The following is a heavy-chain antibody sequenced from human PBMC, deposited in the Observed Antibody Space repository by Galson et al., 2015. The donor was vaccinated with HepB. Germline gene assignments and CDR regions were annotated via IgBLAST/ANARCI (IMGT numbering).Heavy chain of an antibody. J-gene: IGHJ3*02. Sequence: SVKVSCKASGGTFSSYAISWVRQAPGQGLEWMGRIIPILGIANYAQKFQGRVTITADKSTSTAYMKLSSLRSEDTAVYYCARGGDKVVGAFDIWGQGTMVTVSS. D-gene: IGHD3-10*01. V-gene: IGHV1-69*04. CDR2: IIPILGIA. CDR1: GGTFSSYA. CDR3: ARGGDKVVGAFDI.